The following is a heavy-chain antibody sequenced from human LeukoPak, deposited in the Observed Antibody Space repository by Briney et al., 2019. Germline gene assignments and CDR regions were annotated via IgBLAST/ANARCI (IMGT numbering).Heavy chain of an antibody. J-gene: IGHJ6*02. V-gene: IGHV4-4*07. CDR2: IYTSGST. CDR1: GGSISSYY. D-gene: IGHD2/OR15-2a*01. CDR3: ARGRVAHTFLGYYYYGMDV. Sequence: SETLSLTCTVSGGSISSYYWSWIRQPAGKGLEWIGRIYTSGSTNYNPSLKSRVTMSVDTSKNQFSLKLSSVTAADTAVYYCARGRVAHTFLGYYYYGMDVWGQGTTVTVSS.